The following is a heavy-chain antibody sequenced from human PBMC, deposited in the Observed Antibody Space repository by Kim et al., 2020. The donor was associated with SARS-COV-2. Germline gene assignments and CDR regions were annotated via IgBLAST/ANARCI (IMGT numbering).Heavy chain of an antibody. Sequence: GGSLRLSCAASGFTFSSYGMHWVRQAPGKGLEWVAVIWYDGSNKYYADSVKGRFTISRDNSKNTLYLQMNSLRAEDMAVYYCARDHQSITMVRGVIIKAGMDVWGQGTTVTVSS. J-gene: IGHJ6*02. V-gene: IGHV3-33*01. D-gene: IGHD3-10*01. CDR1: GFTFSSYG. CDR3: ARDHQSITMVRGVIIKAGMDV. CDR2: IWYDGSNK.